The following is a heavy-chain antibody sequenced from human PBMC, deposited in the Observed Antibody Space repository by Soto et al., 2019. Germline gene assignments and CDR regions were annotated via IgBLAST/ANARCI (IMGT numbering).Heavy chain of an antibody. D-gene: IGHD3-3*01. V-gene: IGHV4-34*01. Sequence: SETLSLTCAVYGGSFSGYYWSWIRQLPGKGLEWIGEINHSGSTNYNPSLKSRVTISVDTSKNQFSLKLSSVTAADTAVYYCARAETYYDFWSGYYSRSYNWFDPWGQGTLVTVSS. J-gene: IGHJ5*02. CDR1: GGSFSGYY. CDR2: INHSGST. CDR3: ARAETYYDFWSGYYSRSYNWFDP.